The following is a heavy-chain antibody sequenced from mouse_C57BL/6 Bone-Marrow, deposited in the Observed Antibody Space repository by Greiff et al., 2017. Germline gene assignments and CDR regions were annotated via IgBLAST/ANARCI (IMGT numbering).Heavy chain of an antibody. D-gene: IGHD1-1*01. Sequence: EVQLQQSGPELVKPGASVKMSCKASGYTFTDYNMHWVKQSHGKSLEWIGYINPNNGGTSYNQKFKGKATLTVNKSSSTAYMELRSLTSEDSAVYYCARGRDYYYGSSYWYFDVCGTGTTVTVSS. CDR1: GYTFTDYN. V-gene: IGHV1-22*01. J-gene: IGHJ1*03. CDR2: INPNNGGT. CDR3: ARGRDYYYGSSYWYFDV.